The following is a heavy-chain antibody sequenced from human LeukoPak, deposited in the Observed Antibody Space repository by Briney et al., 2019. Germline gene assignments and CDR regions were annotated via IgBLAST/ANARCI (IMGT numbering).Heavy chain of an antibody. D-gene: IGHD3-3*01. Sequence: PSETLSLTCTVSGYSISSGYYWGWIRQPPGKGLEWIGSIYHSGSTYYNPSLKSRVTISVDTSKSQFSLKLSSVTAADTAVYYCARQGYDFWSGYYYYMDVWGKGTTVTVSS. CDR3: ARQGYDFWSGYYYYMDV. CDR2: IYHSGST. V-gene: IGHV4-38-2*02. CDR1: GYSISSGYY. J-gene: IGHJ6*03.